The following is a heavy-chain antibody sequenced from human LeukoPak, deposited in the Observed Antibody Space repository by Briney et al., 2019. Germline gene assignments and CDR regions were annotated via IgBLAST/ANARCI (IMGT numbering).Heavy chain of an antibody. CDR2: ISSSSNYI. CDR3: AREGAYAFDY. J-gene: IGHJ4*02. CDR1: GFTFSSYS. D-gene: IGHD5-12*01. Sequence: GGSLRLSCAASGFTFSSYSMNWVRQAPGKGLEWVSSISSSSNYIYYADSLKGRFTSSRDNAKNSLYLQMNSLRVEDTAVYYCAREGAYAFDYWGQGTLVTVSS. V-gene: IGHV3-21*01.